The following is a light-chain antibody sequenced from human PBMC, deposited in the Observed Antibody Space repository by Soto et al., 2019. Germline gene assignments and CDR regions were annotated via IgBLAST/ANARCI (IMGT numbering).Light chain of an antibody. CDR2: VGTGGIEE. CDR1: SGYSNYK. Sequence: QSVLTQPPPASASLGASVTLTCTLSSGYSNYKVDWYQQRPGKGPRFVMRVGTGGIEESKGDGIPDRFSVLGSGLNRYLTIKNIQEEDESDYHCGADHGSGSNFVYVFGTGTKVTVL. J-gene: IGLJ1*01. CDR3: GADHGSGSNFVYV. V-gene: IGLV9-49*01.